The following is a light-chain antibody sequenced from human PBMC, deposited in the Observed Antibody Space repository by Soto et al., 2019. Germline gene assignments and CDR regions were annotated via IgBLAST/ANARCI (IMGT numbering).Light chain of an antibody. CDR3: QQYNNWPTIT. Sequence: EIVMTQSPATLSVSPGERATLSCRASQSVSSNLAWYQQKPGQAPRLLIYRASTRATGIPARFSGSGSGTEFTLTISSLQSEDFAVYYCQQYNNWPTITFGQGTRLEIK. CDR1: QSVSSN. CDR2: RAS. J-gene: IGKJ5*01. V-gene: IGKV3-15*01.